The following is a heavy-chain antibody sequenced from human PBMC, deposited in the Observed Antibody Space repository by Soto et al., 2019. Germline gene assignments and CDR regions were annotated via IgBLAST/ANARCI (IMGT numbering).Heavy chain of an antibody. J-gene: IGHJ4*02. CDR1: GYSFITCG. CDR2: ISPYNSKT. V-gene: IGHV1-18*01. D-gene: IGHD1-26*01. Sequence: SVKVTCKTSGYSFITCGRSWVRQAPGQGPEWMGWISPYNSKTRYAQKPQGRVTISTDTSTSTAYMELRSLRSDDTAVYYCARDQTGGSYVPVAPGYWGQGTLVTVSS. CDR3: ARDQTGGSYVPVAPGY.